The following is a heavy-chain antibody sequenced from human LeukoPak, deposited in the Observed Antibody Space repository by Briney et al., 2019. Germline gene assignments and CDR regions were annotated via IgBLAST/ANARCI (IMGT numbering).Heavy chain of an antibody. CDR2: IYTSGST. D-gene: IGHD2-2*01. CDR3: ARESVPAAIKFYYFYGMDV. J-gene: IGHJ6*01. CDR1: GGSIISYY. V-gene: IGHV4-4*07. Sequence: SETLSLTCPVSGGSIISYYWSWIRQPAGNGLEWIWLIYTSGSTNYNPSLKSRVTVSVDTSKNQFSLKLSSVTAADTAVYYCARESVPAAIKFYYFYGMDVWGQGTTVTVPS.